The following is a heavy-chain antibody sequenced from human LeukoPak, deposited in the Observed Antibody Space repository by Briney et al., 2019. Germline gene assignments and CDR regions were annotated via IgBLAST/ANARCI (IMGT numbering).Heavy chain of an antibody. CDR1: GFTFSSYG. V-gene: IGHV3-30*18. D-gene: IGHD3-22*01. Sequence: GRSLRLSCAASGFTFSSYGMHWVRQAPGKGLEWVAVRSYDGSNKYYADSVKGRFTISRDNSKNTLYLQMNSLRAEDTAVYYCAKQLSYDSSGLFPDWGQGTLVTVSS. J-gene: IGHJ4*02. CDR2: RSYDGSNK. CDR3: AKQLSYDSSGLFPD.